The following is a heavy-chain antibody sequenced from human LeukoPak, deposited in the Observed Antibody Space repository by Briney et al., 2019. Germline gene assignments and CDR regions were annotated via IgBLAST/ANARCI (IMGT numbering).Heavy chain of an antibody. D-gene: IGHD3-3*01. Sequence: SQTLSLTCTVSGGSISSGGYYWSWIRQHPGKGLEWIGYIYYSGSTYYNPSLKSRATISVDTSKNQFSLKLSSVTAADTAVYYCARGYDGDFDYWGQGTQVTVSS. CDR1: GGSISSGGYY. J-gene: IGHJ4*02. V-gene: IGHV4-31*03. CDR2: IYYSGST. CDR3: ARGYDGDFDY.